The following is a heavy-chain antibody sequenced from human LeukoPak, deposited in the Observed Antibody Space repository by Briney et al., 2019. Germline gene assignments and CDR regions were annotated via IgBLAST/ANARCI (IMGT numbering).Heavy chain of an antibody. J-gene: IGHJ4*02. CDR3: AKQRDYSSGWYYFDY. CDR2: ISYDGSNK. CDR1: GFTFSSYG. V-gene: IGHV3-30*18. D-gene: IGHD6-19*01. Sequence: PGRSLRLSCAASGFTFSSYGMHWVRQAPGKGLEWVAVISYDGSNKYYADSVKGRFTISGDNSKNTLYLQMNSLRAEDTAVYYWAKQRDYSSGWYYFDYWGQGTLVTVSS.